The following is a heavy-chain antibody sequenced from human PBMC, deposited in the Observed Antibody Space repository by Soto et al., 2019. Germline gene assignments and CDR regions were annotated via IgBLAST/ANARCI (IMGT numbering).Heavy chain of an antibody. D-gene: IGHD3-3*01. V-gene: IGHV3-23*01. J-gene: IGHJ3*02. CDR1: GFTFSSYA. CDR2: ISGSGGST. Sequence: EVQLLESGGGLVQPGGSLRLSCAASGFTFSSYAMSWVRQAPGKGLELVSAISGSGGSTYYADSVKGRFTISRDNSKNTLYLHMNILRAEDTAVYYCAKPLVITIFGVDDAFDIWGQGTMVTVSS. CDR3: AKPLVITIFGVDDAFDI.